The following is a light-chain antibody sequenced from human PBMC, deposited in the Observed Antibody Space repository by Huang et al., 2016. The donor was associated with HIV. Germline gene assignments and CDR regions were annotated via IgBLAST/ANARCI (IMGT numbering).Light chain of an antibody. J-gene: IGKJ1*01. Sequence: IQMTQSPASLSASVGDRVTITCRAIQAIRNDLGWYQQRLGKAPKLLVSAASHLQSGVPSRFSGSGSGTHFTLTISGLQSEDFATYYCLQTYTYPWTFGQGTKVEI. CDR1: QAIRND. V-gene: IGKV1-6*01. CDR3: LQTYTYPWT. CDR2: AAS.